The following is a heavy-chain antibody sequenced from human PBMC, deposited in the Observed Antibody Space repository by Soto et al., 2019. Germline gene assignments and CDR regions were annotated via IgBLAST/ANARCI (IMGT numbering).Heavy chain of an antibody. Sequence: SVSNAWMNLVRQAPGKGLEWVGRIKSKTDGGTTDYAAPVKGRFTISRDDSKNTLYLQMNSLKTEDTAVYYCTTDMIWERTSGGHWGRGTMVTVS. J-gene: IGHJ4*02. CDR1: SVSNAW. CDR3: TTDMIWERTSGGH. V-gene: IGHV3-15*07. D-gene: IGHD1-26*01. CDR2: IKSKTDGGTT.